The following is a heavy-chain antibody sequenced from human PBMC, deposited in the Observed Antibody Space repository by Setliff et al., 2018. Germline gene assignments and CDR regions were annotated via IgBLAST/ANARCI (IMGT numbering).Heavy chain of an antibody. Sequence: EASVKVSCKASGGTFSSYGISWVRQAPGQGLEWMGGIIPIFGTANYAQKFQGRVTITADESTSTAYMELSSLRSEDTAVYYCATGLPYYDSSGYYLFDYWGQGTLVTVSS. CDR2: IIPIFGTA. V-gene: IGHV1-69*13. J-gene: IGHJ4*02. CDR3: ATGLPYYDSSGYYLFDY. D-gene: IGHD3-22*01. CDR1: GGTFSSYG.